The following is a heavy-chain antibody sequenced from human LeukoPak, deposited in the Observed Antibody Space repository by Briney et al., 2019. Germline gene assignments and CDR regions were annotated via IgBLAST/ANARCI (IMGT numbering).Heavy chain of an antibody. J-gene: IGHJ4*02. CDR1: GFTFDTYW. D-gene: IGHD3-16*02. CDR2: IKQDGSEK. Sequence: GGSLRLSCAASGFTFDTYWMSWVRQAPGKGLEWVANIKQDGSEKDYVDSVKGRFTISRDNAKNSLYLQMNSLRAEDTGVYCCARGDTQSKYRQFDSWGQGSLVIVSS. CDR3: ARGDTQSKYRQFDS. V-gene: IGHV3-7*04.